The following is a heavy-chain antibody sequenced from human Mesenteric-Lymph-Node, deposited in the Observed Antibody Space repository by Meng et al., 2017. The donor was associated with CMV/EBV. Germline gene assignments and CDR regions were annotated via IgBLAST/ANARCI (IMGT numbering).Heavy chain of an antibody. V-gene: IGHV4-30-4*08. J-gene: IGHJ5*02. CDR1: SGSIRSRDHY. Sequence: LRLSCTVFSGSIRSRDHYWTWIRQPPGKGLEWIGYISYSGSSYYNPSLKSRLTISVDTSKNQFSLKLSSVTAADTAVYYCARPERGGGYDFWSGYFSGWFDPWGQGTLVTVSS. CDR3: ARPERGGGYDFWSGYFSGWFDP. D-gene: IGHD3-3*01. CDR2: ISYSGSS.